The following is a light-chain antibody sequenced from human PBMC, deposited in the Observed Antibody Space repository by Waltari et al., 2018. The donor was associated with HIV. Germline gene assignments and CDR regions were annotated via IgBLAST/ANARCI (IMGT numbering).Light chain of an antibody. Sequence: DIVMTQSPDSLAVSLGETVTIHCKSSRTVLYHSDTHNYLAWYQQKARQAARVLISWASTRAVMVLSSTPALGVPERFSGSGSGTNFSLTISGLQEDDVAIYYCQQYYSLPPTFGGGTRVERK. CDR1: RTVLYHSDTHNY. CDR2: WAS. V-gene: IGKV4-1*01. J-gene: IGKJ4*01. CDR3: QQYYSLPPT.